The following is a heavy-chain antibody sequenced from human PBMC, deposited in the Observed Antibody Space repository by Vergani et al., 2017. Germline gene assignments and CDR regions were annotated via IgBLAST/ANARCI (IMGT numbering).Heavy chain of an antibody. CDR2: IIPIFGTA. CDR1: GFTFSSYA. J-gene: IGHJ4*02. D-gene: IGHD1-26*01. V-gene: IGHV1-69*01. Sequence: VQLLESGGGLVQPGGSLRLSCAASGFTFSSYAISWVRQAPGQGLEWMGGIIPIFGTANYAQKFQGRVTITADESTSTAYMELSSLRSEDTAVYYCARGYSGSYAADYWGQGTLVTVSS. CDR3: ARGYSGSYAADY.